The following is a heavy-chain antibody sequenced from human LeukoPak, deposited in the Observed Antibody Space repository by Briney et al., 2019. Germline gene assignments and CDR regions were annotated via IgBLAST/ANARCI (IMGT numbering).Heavy chain of an antibody. CDR3: ARGGSSAPSPNFDY. J-gene: IGHJ4*02. D-gene: IGHD2-15*01. CDR1: GYTFRGYY. CDR2: ITPYNGNT. Sequence: GASVKVSCKASGYTFRGYYLHWVRQAPGQGLEWIGWITPYNGNTNFAQKFQGRVTITKDSSTNTVYMELTSLRSDDTAVYYCARGGSSAPSPNFDYWGQGALVTVSS. V-gene: IGHV1-18*04.